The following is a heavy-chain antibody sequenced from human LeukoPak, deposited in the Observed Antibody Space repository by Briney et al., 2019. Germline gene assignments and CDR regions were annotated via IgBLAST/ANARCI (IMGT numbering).Heavy chain of an antibody. V-gene: IGHV4-59*08. CDR3: ATFSWGSGTYIQEGIWSWFDP. J-gene: IGHJ5*02. CDR1: GASISSYY. CDR2: ISNTGGT. D-gene: IGHD3-10*01. Sequence: SETLSLTCSVSGASISSYYWSWIRQPPGKGLEWIGYISNTGGTNYNPSLKGQVTISVDTSKNQFSLKLSSVTAADTAVYFCATFSWGSGTYIQEGIWSWFDPWGQGTLVTVSS.